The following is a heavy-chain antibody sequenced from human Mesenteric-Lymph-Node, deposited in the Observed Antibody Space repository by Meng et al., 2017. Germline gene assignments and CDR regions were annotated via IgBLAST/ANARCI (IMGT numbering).Heavy chain of an antibody. D-gene: IGHD6-13*01. V-gene: IGHV4-34*01. CDR3: ARVAAAGAREFDY. J-gene: IGHJ4*02. CDR1: GGSFSGYY. CDR2: INHSGST. Sequence: SETLSLTCAVYGGSFSGYYWSWIRQPPGKGLEWIGEINHSGSTNYNPSLKSRVTISVDTSKNQFSLKLSSVTAADTAVYYCARVAAAGAREFDYWGQGTLVTVSS.